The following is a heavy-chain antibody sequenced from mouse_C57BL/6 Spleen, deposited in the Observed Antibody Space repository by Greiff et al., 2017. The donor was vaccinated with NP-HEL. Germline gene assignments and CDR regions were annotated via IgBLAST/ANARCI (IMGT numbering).Heavy chain of an antibody. Sequence: QVQLKESGAELVKPGASVKISCKASGYAFSSYWMNWVKQRPGKGLEWIGQIYPGDGDTNYNGKFKGKATLTADTSSSTAYMQLSSLTSEDSAVYFCARSAITTVVSFDYWGQGTTLTVSS. V-gene: IGHV1-80*01. D-gene: IGHD1-1*01. CDR2: IYPGDGDT. CDR3: ARSAITTVVSFDY. CDR1: GYAFSSYW. J-gene: IGHJ2*01.